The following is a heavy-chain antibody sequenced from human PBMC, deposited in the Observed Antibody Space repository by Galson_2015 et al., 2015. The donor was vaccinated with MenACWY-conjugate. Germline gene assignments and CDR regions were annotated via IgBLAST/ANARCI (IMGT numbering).Heavy chain of an antibody. Sequence: GKGLEWIGYVYYSGSTNYNPSLKSRVTISVDTSNDRFSLRLRSVTAADTAIYYCARGRRIAVARPYFDYWGQGALVTVSS. J-gene: IGHJ4*02. V-gene: IGHV4-59*01. CDR3: ARGRRIAVARPYFDY. D-gene: IGHD6-19*01. CDR2: VYYSGST.